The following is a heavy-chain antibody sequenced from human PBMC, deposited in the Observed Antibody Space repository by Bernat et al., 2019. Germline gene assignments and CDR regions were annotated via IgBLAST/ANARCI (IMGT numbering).Heavy chain of an antibody. CDR1: GGSFSGYY. CDR2: INHSGST. CDR3: ARGGYSYVGDY. V-gene: IGHV4-34*01. J-gene: IGHJ4*02. D-gene: IGHD5-18*01. Sequence: QVQLQQWGAGLLKPSETLSLTCAVYGGSFSGYYWSWIRQPPGKGLEWIGEINHSGSTNYNPSLKSLVTISVDTSKNQFSLKLSSVTAADTAVYYCARGGYSYVGDYWGQGTLVTVSS.